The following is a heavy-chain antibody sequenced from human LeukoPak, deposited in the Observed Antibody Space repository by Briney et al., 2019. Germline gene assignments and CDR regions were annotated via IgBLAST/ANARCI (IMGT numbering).Heavy chain of an antibody. D-gene: IGHD5-18*01. J-gene: IGHJ3*02. CDR1: GYTFTSYY. CDR3: ARVEGYSYGLANWGSTAYAFDI. CDR2: INPSGGST. Sequence: ASVKVSCKASGYTFTSYYMRWVRQAPGQGLEWMGIINPSGGSTSYAQKFQGRVTMTRDTSTSTVYMELSSLRSEDTAVYYCARVEGYSYGLANWGSTAYAFDIWGQGTMVTVSS. V-gene: IGHV1-46*01.